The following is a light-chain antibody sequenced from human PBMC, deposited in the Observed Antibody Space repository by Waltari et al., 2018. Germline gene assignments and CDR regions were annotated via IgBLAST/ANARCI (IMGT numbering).Light chain of an antibody. CDR2: EVS. V-gene: IGLV2-8*01. CDR3: NSSAGISYWV. Sequence: DEQHAGQAHKLMIYEVSGRPSGVSNRFCVHKPGNTDSLTISGLQAEDEADYYCNSSAGISYWVFGGGTKLTVL. J-gene: IGLJ3*02.